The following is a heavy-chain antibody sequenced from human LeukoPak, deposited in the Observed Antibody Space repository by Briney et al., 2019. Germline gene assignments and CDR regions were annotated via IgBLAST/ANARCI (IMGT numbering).Heavy chain of an antibody. V-gene: IGHV1-18*04. Sequence: ASVKVSCKASGYTFTSYGISWARQAPGQGLEWMGWISAYNGNTNYAQKLQGRDTMTTDTSTSTAYMELRSLRSDDTAVYYCARDILTGYLFDYWGQGTLVTVSS. CDR3: ARDILTGYLFDY. CDR2: ISAYNGNT. J-gene: IGHJ4*02. D-gene: IGHD3-9*01. CDR1: GYTFTSYG.